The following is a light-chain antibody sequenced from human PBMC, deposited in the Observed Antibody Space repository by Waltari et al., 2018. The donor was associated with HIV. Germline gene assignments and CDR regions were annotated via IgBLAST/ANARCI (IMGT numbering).Light chain of an antibody. Sequence: QSALTQPASVAGSPGQSITISCTGSRSAVGYYNYVSWYQQHPGKAPRLIIFDVTNRPSGVSDRFSGSKSGNTASLTISGLQPEDEADYYCCSYTTSITFVFGGGTKLTVL. J-gene: IGLJ3*02. CDR2: DVT. V-gene: IGLV2-14*03. CDR1: RSAVGYYNY. CDR3: CSYTTSITFV.